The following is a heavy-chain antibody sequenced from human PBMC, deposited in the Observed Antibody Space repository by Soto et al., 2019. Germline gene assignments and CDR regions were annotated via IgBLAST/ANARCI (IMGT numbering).Heavy chain of an antibody. CDR2: INPKSGGT. Sequence: ASVKVSCKTSGYRFSGYYIHWLRQAPGQGLEWMGWINPKSGGTSYAQKFQGRVTMTTDTDLTTAYMEPRSLRPDDTAVYSCGRDRSGDYGVWGADEILDVWGQGTSVTVSS. V-gene: IGHV1-2*02. CDR1: GYRFSGYY. D-gene: IGHD3-16*01. CDR3: GRDRSGDYGVWGADEILDV. J-gene: IGHJ4*02.